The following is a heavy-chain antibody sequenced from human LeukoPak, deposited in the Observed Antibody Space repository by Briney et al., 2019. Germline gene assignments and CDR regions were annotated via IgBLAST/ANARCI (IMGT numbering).Heavy chain of an antibody. Sequence: SETLSLTCTVSGGSISSGDYYWSWIRQPPGKGLEWIGYIYYSGSTYYNPSLKSRVTISVDTSKNQFSLELSSVTAADTAVYYCARVMDTAMAGIDYWGQGTLVTVSS. CDR3: ARVMDTAMAGIDY. J-gene: IGHJ4*02. CDR2: IYYSGST. CDR1: GGSISSGDYY. V-gene: IGHV4-30-4*01. D-gene: IGHD5-18*01.